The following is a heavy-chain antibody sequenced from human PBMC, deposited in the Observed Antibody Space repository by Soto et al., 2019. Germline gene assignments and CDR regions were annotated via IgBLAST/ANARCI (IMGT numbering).Heavy chain of an antibody. D-gene: IGHD2-21*02. CDR3: ARGLYCGGGCYSHFDY. J-gene: IGHJ4*02. Sequence: VQLVQSGAEVKKPGSSVKVSCKASGGTFSXYPFIWVXXXXXXRLDWMGGIIPIFGTTDYGQRFQGRVTITADESTNTAYMELSSLRSDDTAVYYCARGLYCGGGCYSHFDYWGQGTLVTVSS. CDR1: GGTFSXYP. V-gene: IGHV1-69*01. CDR2: IIPIFGTT.